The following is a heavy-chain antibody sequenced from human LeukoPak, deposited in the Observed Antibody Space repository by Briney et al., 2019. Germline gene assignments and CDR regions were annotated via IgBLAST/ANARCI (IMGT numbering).Heavy chain of an antibody. V-gene: IGHV4-4*07. CDR1: GGSISSYY. CDR2: IYTSGST. Sequence: SETLSLTCTVSGGSISSYYWTWIRQPAGKGLEWIGRIYTSGSTNYNPSLKSRVTMSVDTSKNQFSLKLSSVTAADTAVYYCARVYSNYGHYDYWGQGTLVTVSS. CDR3: ARVYSNYGHYDY. J-gene: IGHJ4*02. D-gene: IGHD4-11*01.